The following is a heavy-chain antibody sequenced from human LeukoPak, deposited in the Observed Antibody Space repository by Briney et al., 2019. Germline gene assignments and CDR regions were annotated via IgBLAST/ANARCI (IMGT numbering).Heavy chain of an antibody. Sequence: GASVKVSCTASGYTFTGYYMHWGRQAPGQGREWRGWIIPILGIANYAQKFQGRVTITADKSTSTSYMALSSLRSEDTAVYYCARADDSSGYFLDYWGQGTLVTVSS. CDR1: GYTFTGYY. V-gene: IGHV1-69*10. J-gene: IGHJ4*02. CDR2: IIPILGIA. CDR3: ARADDSSGYFLDY. D-gene: IGHD3-22*01.